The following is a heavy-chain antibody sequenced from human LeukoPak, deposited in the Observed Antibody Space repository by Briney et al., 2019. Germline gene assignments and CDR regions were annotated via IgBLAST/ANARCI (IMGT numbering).Heavy chain of an antibody. CDR3: ARDNNRDIVRKDDYYNYMDV. V-gene: IGHV1-46*01. Sequence: ASVKVSCKASGYPFTSYFMHWVRQAPGQGLEWIGIINPDGGGTSYSQKFQGRVTMTTDTSTSTFYIELSSLRSEDTAVYYCARDNNRDIVRKDDYYNYMDVWGKGTTVTVS. D-gene: IGHD2-8*01. J-gene: IGHJ6*03. CDR2: INPDGGGT. CDR1: GYPFTSYF.